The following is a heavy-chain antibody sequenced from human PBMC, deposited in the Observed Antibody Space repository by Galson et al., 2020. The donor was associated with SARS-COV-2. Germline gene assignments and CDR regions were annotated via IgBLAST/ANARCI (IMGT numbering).Heavy chain of an antibody. J-gene: IGHJ6*02. CDR2: IYSGGST. V-gene: IGHV3-53*01. D-gene: IGHD2-8*01. Sequence: QLGESLKISCAASGFTVSSNYMSWVRQAPGKGLEWVSVIYSGGSTYYADSVKGRFTIYRDNSKNTLYLQMNSLRAEDTAVYYCARDLGLYDGYGMDVWGQGTTVTVSS. CDR1: GFTVSSNY. CDR3: ARDLGLYDGYGMDV.